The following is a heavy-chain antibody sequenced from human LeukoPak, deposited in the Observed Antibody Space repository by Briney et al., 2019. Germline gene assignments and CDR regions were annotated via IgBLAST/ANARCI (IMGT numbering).Heavy chain of an antibody. Sequence: PGGSLRLSCAASGFTFSSYWMSWVRQAPGKGLEWVANIKQDGSEKYYVDSVKGRFTISRDNAKNSLYLQMNSLRAEDTAVYYYARDDYDILTGYYPLPSYGMDVWGQGTTVTVSS. J-gene: IGHJ6*02. CDR2: IKQDGSEK. CDR3: ARDDYDILTGYYPLPSYGMDV. D-gene: IGHD3-9*01. V-gene: IGHV3-7*01. CDR1: GFTFSSYW.